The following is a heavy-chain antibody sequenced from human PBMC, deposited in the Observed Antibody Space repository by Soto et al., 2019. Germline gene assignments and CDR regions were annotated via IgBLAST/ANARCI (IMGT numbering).Heavy chain of an antibody. D-gene: IGHD4-17*01. Sequence: EVQLLESGGGLVQPGGSLTVSCAASGFTFGAHPMSWVRLAPGKGLEWVSTISGYGGSTYYPDSLKGRFIISRDSSKNTLYLQINTLRAEDTAIYFCAKQRTTVTTSFDYWGQGTLVTVSS. CDR3: AKQRTTVTTSFDY. V-gene: IGHV3-23*01. CDR2: ISGYGGST. CDR1: GFTFGAHP. J-gene: IGHJ4*02.